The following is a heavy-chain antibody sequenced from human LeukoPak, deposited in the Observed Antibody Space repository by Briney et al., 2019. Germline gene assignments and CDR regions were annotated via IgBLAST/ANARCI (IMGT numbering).Heavy chain of an antibody. CDR1: GYTFTGYY. D-gene: IGHD3-16*01. J-gene: IGHJ5*02. Sequence: ASVKVSCKTSGYTFTGYYMHWLRQAPGQGLEWMGRINPNSGGTYYAQKFQGRVTMTRDTSISTSYMELTSLISDDTAVYYCAGGVLHGGGNWFDPWGQGTLVTVSS. V-gene: IGHV1-2*06. CDR2: INPNSGGT. CDR3: AGGVLHGGGNWFDP.